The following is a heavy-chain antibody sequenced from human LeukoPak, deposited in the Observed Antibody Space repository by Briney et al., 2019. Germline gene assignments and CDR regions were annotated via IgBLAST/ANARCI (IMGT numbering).Heavy chain of an antibody. Sequence: PGGSLRLSCAGSGFTFSNYIMSGVRQATGRGLEWVSGIGTAGDTYYPGSVKGRFTVSRENAKNSLYLQMNSLTAGDTAVYYCARGLPYYYDSSGDFDAFDIWGQETVVTVSS. CDR3: ARGLPYYYDSSGDFDAFDI. CDR2: IGTAGDT. V-gene: IGHV3-13*04. CDR1: GFTFSNYI. D-gene: IGHD3-22*01. J-gene: IGHJ3*02.